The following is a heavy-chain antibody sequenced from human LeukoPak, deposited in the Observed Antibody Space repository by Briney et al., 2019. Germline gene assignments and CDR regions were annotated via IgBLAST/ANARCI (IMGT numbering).Heavy chain of an antibody. V-gene: IGHV5-51*01. Sequence: RGESLKISCKGSGYSFTSYWIGWVRQLPGKGLEWMGIIYPGDSDTRYSPSFQGQVTISADKSISTAYLQWSGLKASDTAMYYCASPGGYSSGWYYFDYWGQGTLVTVSS. CDR1: GYSFTSYW. CDR3: ASPGGYSSGWYYFDY. CDR2: IYPGDSDT. J-gene: IGHJ4*02. D-gene: IGHD6-19*01.